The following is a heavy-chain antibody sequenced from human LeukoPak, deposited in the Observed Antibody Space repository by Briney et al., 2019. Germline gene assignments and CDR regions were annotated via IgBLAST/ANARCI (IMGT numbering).Heavy chain of an antibody. CDR2: ISGTGGSA. V-gene: IGHV3-23*01. D-gene: IGHD3-16*01. Sequence: GGSLRLSCAASGFTFNNYAMNWVRQGPGEGLEWVSAISGTGGSAYYADSVKGRFTISRDNSKNTLYLHMNSLRAEDTAIYYCAKGGGNWYFDLWGRGTLVTVSS. CDR3: AKGGGNWYFDL. J-gene: IGHJ2*01. CDR1: GFTFNNYA.